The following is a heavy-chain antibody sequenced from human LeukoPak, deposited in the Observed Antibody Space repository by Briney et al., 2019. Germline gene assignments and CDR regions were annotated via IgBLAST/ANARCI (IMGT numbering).Heavy chain of an antibody. CDR3: AKALVTTLAGTYYCDY. V-gene: IGHV3-30*02. CDR2: IRFDESRE. J-gene: IGHJ4*02. CDR1: GFTFSRYG. Sequence: GGSLTLSCEASGFTFSRYGMHGVRRPPARGGAGVAFIRFDESREFYADSVKGGFIVSRDNSKNTLYLQMYSLKPEDTAVYYCAKALVTTLAGTYYCDYWGQGTVVTVSS. D-gene: IGHD6-19*01.